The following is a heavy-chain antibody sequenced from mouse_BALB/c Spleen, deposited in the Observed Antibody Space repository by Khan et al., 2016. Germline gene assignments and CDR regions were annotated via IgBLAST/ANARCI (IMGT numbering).Heavy chain of an antibody. Sequence: VQRQESGPGLVKPSQSLSLTCTVTGYSITSNYAWNWIRQFPGNKLEWLAYITYSGSTGYKPSLIRRLSITRDTSRNQFFLQLNSVTTEATPTYYCSRDGLYGFYAIDSWRQGTSVTVSS. CDR3: SRDGLYGFYAIDS. CDR2: ITYSGST. V-gene: IGHV3-2*02. D-gene: IGHD1-1*02. J-gene: IGHJ4*01. CDR1: GYSITSNYA.